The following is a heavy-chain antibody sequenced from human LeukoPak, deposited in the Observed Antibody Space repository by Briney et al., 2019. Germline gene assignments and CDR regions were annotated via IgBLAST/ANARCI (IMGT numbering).Heavy chain of an antibody. CDR1: GYTFTGYY. CDR3: ARAMVRGDLYYYYYYMDV. CDR2: INPNSGGT. V-gene: IGHV1-2*02. Sequence: ASVKVSCKASGYTFTGYYMHRVRQAPGQGLEWMGWINPNSGGTNYAQKFQGRVTMTRDTSISTAYMELSRLRSDDTAVYYCARAMVRGDLYYYYYYMDVWGKGTTVTISS. J-gene: IGHJ6*03. D-gene: IGHD3-10*01.